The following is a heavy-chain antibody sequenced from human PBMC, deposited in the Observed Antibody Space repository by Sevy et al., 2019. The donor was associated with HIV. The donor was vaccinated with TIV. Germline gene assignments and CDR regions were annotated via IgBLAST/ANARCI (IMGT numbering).Heavy chain of an antibody. CDR3: AKDRASGGGGAYYFDY. CDR1: GFTFDDHT. J-gene: IGHJ4*02. Sequence: GGSLRLSCAASGFTFDDHTMHWVRQPPGKGLEWVSLISWDGGSTYYADSVKGRFTISRDNSKNSLFLQMNSLGAEDTGLYYWAKDRASGGGGAYYFDYWGQGTLVTVSS. D-gene: IGHD3-16*01. CDR2: ISWDGGST. V-gene: IGHV3-43*01.